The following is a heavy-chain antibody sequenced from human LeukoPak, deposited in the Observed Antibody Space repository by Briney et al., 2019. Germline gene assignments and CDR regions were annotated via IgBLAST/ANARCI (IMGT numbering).Heavy chain of an antibody. CDR2: IYNVDNT. CDR1: GFDVTINY. V-gene: IGHV3-66*04. Sequence: SGGSLRLSCVASGFDVTINYMSWVRQAPGKGLEWVSVIYNVDNTNYADSVKARFTISRDNSKNTLYLQMNSLRAEDTAVYYCARQPPISSGQYYFDYWGQGTLVTVSS. J-gene: IGHJ4*02. D-gene: IGHD3-22*01. CDR3: ARQPPISSGQYYFDY.